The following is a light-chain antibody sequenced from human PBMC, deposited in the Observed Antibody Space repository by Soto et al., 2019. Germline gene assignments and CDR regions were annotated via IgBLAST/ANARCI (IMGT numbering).Light chain of an antibody. Sequence: EIVLTQSPGTLSLSPGERATLSCRASQSVSSSYLACYQQKPGQAPSLLIFGASRRATGIPDRFSGSGSGTDFTLTISRLEPEDFAVYYCQQYDSSPITFGQGTRLEIK. V-gene: IGKV3-20*01. CDR2: GAS. CDR3: QQYDSSPIT. CDR1: QSVSSSY. J-gene: IGKJ5*01.